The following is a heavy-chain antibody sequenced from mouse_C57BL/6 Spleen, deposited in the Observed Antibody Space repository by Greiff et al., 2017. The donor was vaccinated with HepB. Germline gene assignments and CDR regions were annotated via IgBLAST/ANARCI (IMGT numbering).Heavy chain of an antibody. V-gene: IGHV5-6*01. D-gene: IGHD4-1*01. J-gene: IGHJ2*01. CDR2: ISSGGSYT. CDR3: ARLGPLGFDY. Sequence: EVQLVESGGDLVKPGGSLKLSCAASGFTFSSYGMSWVRQTPDKRLEWVATISSGGSYTYYPDSVKGRFTISRDNAKNTLYLQMSSLKSEDTAMYYCARLGPLGFDYWGQGTTLTVSS. CDR1: GFTFSSYG.